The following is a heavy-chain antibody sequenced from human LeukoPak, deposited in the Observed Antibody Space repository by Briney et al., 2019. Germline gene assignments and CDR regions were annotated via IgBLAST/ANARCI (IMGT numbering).Heavy chain of an antibody. V-gene: IGHV3-7*01. CDR1: GFSFSDHW. Sequence: PGGSLRLSCVASGFSFSDHWMNWFRQAPGKGLEWVATIKKDGSEQYYVDSMKGRLTISRDNAKNSVYLQIHNLRAEDTAVYCARDLGWLQSDYWGQGTLVTVSS. CDR2: IKKDGSEQ. CDR3: ARDLGWLQSDY. J-gene: IGHJ4*02. D-gene: IGHD5-24*01.